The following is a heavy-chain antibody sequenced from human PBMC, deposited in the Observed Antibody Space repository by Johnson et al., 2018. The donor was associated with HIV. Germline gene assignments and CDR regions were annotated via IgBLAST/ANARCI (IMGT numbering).Heavy chain of an antibody. J-gene: IGHJ3*02. CDR2: INWNGGSL. D-gene: IGHD1-26*01. CDR1: GFTFDDYG. Sequence: VQLVESGGGVVRPGGSLRLSCAAAGFTFDDYGMSWVRQAPGKGLEWVSGINWNGGSLVYADSVKGRFAISRDNAKNSLYLQMNSLRAEDTAFYYCAKDISHDIVGTPDRAFDIWGQGTMVTVSS. CDR3: AKDISHDIVGTPDRAFDI. V-gene: IGHV3-20*04.